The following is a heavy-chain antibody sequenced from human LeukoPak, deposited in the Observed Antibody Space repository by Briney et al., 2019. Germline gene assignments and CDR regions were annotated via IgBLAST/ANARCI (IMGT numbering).Heavy chain of an antibody. CDR1: GYTFTSYG. Sequence: ASVKVSCKASGYTFTSYGINWVRQAPGQGLEWMGWISAYNGNTIYAQKLQGRVAMTTDTSTRTVYMELRSLRSDDTAVYYCASCSTTSCYYYYYMDVWGKGTTVTVSS. CDR3: ASCSTTSCYYYYYMDV. V-gene: IGHV1-18*01. J-gene: IGHJ6*03. CDR2: ISAYNGNT. D-gene: IGHD2-2*01.